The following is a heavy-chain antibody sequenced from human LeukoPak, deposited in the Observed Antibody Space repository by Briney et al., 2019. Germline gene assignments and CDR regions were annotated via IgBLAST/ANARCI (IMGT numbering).Heavy chain of an antibody. Sequence: GGSLRLSCAASGFTFSSYAMSWVRQAPGKGLEWVSAISGSGDSTYYADSVKGRFTISRDNSKNTLYLQMNSLRAEDTAVYYCAKVDDYGGNSDDYWGQGTLVTVSP. CDR1: GFTFSSYA. CDR2: ISGSGDST. CDR3: AKVDDYGGNSDDY. D-gene: IGHD4-23*01. V-gene: IGHV3-23*01. J-gene: IGHJ4*02.